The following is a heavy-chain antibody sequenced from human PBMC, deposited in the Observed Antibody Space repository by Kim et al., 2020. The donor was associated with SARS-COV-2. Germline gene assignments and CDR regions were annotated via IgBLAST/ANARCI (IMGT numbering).Heavy chain of an antibody. J-gene: IGHJ4*02. CDR2: INTNTGNP. CDR1: GYTFTSYA. CDR3: ARDSDLGYSSGWYGAH. Sequence: ASVKVSCKASGYTFTSYAMNWVRQAPGQGLEWMGWINTNTGNPTYAQGFTGRFVFSLDTSVSTAYLQISSLKAEDTVVYYCARDSDLGYSSGWYGAHWGQGTLVTVSS. V-gene: IGHV7-4-1*02. D-gene: IGHD6-19*01.